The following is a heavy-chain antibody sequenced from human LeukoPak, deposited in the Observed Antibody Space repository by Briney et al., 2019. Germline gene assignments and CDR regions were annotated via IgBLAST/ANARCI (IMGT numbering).Heavy chain of an antibody. CDR3: ARSHSSPTEPAVDFDY. J-gene: IGHJ4*02. CDR2: ISSNGGST. Sequence: GGSLRLSCAASGFTFSSYAMHWVRQAPGKGLEYVSAISSNGGSTYYANSVKGRFTISRDNSKNTLYLQMGSLRAEDMAVYYCARSHSSPTEPAVDFDYWGQGTLVTVSS. V-gene: IGHV3-64*01. D-gene: IGHD6-19*01. CDR1: GFTFSSYA.